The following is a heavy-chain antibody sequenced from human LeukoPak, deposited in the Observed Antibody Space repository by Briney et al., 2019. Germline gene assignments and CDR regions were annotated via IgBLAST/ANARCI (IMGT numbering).Heavy chain of an antibody. V-gene: IGHV4-39*07. CDR2: IYYSGST. J-gene: IGHJ4*02. CDR3: ARGLASGYPPIPFDY. CDR1: GGSISSSSYY. Sequence: SETLSLTCTVSGGSISSSSYYWGWIRQPPGKGLEWIGSIYYSGSTNYNPSLKNRVNISIDTSKIQFSLNLSSVTAADTAVYYCARGLASGYPPIPFDYWGQGTLVTVSS. D-gene: IGHD3-3*01.